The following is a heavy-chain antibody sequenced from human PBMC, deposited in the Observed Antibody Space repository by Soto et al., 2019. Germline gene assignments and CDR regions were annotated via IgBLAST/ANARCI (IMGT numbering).Heavy chain of an antibody. D-gene: IGHD2-21*02. CDR3: AKSETSVVTWYFDY. CDR1: GVTLSTYA. V-gene: IGHV3-23*01. Sequence: WGSLGLPCAASGVTLSTYAMTWVRQAPGKGLEWVATISGSKGHTDYADSVKGRFTISRDNSKNTLYLQMNSLRVEDTAVYFCAKSETSVVTWYFDYWGQGTQVTVSS. CDR2: ISGSKGHT. J-gene: IGHJ4*02.